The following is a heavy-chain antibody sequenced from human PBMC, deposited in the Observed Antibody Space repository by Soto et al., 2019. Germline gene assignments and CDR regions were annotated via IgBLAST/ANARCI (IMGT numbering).Heavy chain of an antibody. D-gene: IGHD2-21*01. CDR2: IIPILDIA. Sequence: QVQLVQSGAEVKKPGSSVKVSCKASGGTFSSYTISWVRQAPGQGLEWMGRIIPILDIANYAQKFQGRVTITADKSTDTAYMELSSLRSEDSAVYYCATVGGESIWGQGTMVTVSS. CDR1: GGTFSSYT. V-gene: IGHV1-69*02. J-gene: IGHJ3*02. CDR3: ATVGGESI.